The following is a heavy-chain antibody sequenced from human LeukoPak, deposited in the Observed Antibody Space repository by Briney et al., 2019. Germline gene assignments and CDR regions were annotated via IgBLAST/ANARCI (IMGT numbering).Heavy chain of an antibody. CDR3: ARDFWAYDYVWGSYRYPVAFDI. V-gene: IGHV1-18*01. CDR2: ISAYNGNT. Sequence: ASVKVSCKASGYTFTSYGICWVRQAPGRGLEWMGWISAYNGNTNYAQKLQGRVTMTTDTSTSTAYMELRSLRSDDTAVYYCARDFWAYDYVWGSYRYPVAFDIWGQGTMVTVSS. J-gene: IGHJ3*02. D-gene: IGHD3-16*02. CDR1: GYTFTSYG.